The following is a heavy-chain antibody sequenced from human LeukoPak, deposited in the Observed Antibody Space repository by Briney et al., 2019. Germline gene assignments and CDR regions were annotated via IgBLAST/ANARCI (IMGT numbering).Heavy chain of an antibody. Sequence: SETLSLTCAVSSDSISSNNWWNWVRQPPGKGLEWIGEIYHSGITEYNPSLRSRVTISVDTSKNQFSLKLSSVTAADTAVYYCARGQIAAAAGTVDYWGQGTLVTVSS. J-gene: IGHJ4*02. CDR1: SDSISSNNW. D-gene: IGHD6-13*01. CDR3: ARGQIAAAAGTVDY. V-gene: IGHV4-4*02. CDR2: IYHSGIT.